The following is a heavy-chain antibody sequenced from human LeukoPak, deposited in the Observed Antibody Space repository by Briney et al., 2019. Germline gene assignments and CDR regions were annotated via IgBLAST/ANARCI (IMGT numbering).Heavy chain of an antibody. J-gene: IGHJ3*02. CDR2: INPSGGST. CDR3: ARDPGSSGWPDAFDI. CDR1: GYTFTSYY. Sequence: GASVKVSCKASGYTFTSYYMHWVRQAPGQGLEWMGIINPSGGSTSYAQKFQGRVTMTRDTSTSTVYMELSSLRSEDTAVYYCARDPGSSGWPDAFDIWGQGTMVTVSS. V-gene: IGHV1-46*01. D-gene: IGHD6-19*01.